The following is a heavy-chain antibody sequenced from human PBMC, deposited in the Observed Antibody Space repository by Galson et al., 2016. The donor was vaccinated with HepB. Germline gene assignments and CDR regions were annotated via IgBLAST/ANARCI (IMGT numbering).Heavy chain of an antibody. CDR2: VWYVGTNK. CDR3: ARQLMPLQLDTAPGY. CDR1: GFSFRNYA. Sequence: SLRLSCAGSGFSFRNYAMHWVRQAPGKGLEWVAVVWYVGTNKYYADFVKGRFTISRDNSKNTLYLQINSLRAEDTAVYYCARQLMPLQLDTAPGYWGQGTLVTVSS. D-gene: IGHD5-18*01. V-gene: IGHV3-33*01. J-gene: IGHJ4*02.